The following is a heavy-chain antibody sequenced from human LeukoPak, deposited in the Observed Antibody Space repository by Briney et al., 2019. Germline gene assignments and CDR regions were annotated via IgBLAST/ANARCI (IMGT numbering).Heavy chain of an antibody. D-gene: IGHD2-2*01. J-gene: IGHJ4*02. CDR3: AKRKLIRCSSTSCPSRTFDY. CDR1: GFTLSSYA. CDR2: ISGSGGST. V-gene: IGHV3-23*01. Sequence: GGSLRLSCAASGFTLSSYAMSWVRQAPGKGLEWVSAISGSGGSTYYADSVKGRFTISRDNSKDTLYLQMNSLRAEDTAVYYCAKRKLIRCSSTSCPSRTFDYWGQGTLVTVSS.